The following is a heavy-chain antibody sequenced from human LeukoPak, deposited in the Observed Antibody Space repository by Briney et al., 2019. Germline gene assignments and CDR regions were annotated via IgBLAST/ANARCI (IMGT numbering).Heavy chain of an antibody. V-gene: IGHV3-21*01. J-gene: IGHJ4*02. D-gene: IGHD4-17*01. CDR1: GFPFSSYS. Sequence: GGSLTLSCAASGFPFSSYSMHWLRQAPGKGLEWVSSISGSSSYIYYADSVKGRFIISRDNAKNSLYLQMNSLRAEDTAVYYCARDPYGDAYWGQGTLVTVSS. CDR2: ISGSSSYI. CDR3: ARDPYGDAY.